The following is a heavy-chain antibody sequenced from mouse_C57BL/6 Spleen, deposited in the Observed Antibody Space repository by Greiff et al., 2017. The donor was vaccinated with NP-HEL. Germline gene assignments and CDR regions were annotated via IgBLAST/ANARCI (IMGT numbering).Heavy chain of an antibody. Sequence: VQLQQPGAELVKPGASVKMSCKASGYTFTSYWITWVKQRPGQGLEWIGDIYPGSGSTNYNEKFKSKATLTVDTSSSTAYMQLSSLTSEDSAVYYCASPYGNYFYYFDYWGQGTTLTVSS. D-gene: IGHD2-1*01. CDR1: GYTFTSYW. CDR2: IYPGSGST. V-gene: IGHV1-55*01. J-gene: IGHJ2*01. CDR3: ASPYGNYFYYFDY.